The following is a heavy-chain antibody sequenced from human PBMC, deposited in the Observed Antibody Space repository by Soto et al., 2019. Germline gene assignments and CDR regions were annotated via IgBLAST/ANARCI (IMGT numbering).Heavy chain of an antibody. CDR2: INYSGNT. J-gene: IGHJ4*02. CDR1: GGSFSNFH. D-gene: IGHD4-4*01. Sequence: SETLSLTCAVFGGSFSNFHSTWIRQPPNKGLEWIGEINYSGNTHYTPSLENRVTITIKTSKSQISLKLNSVTAADTAIYYCVYSNYRFDYWGQGTLVTVSS. CDR3: VYSNYRFDY. V-gene: IGHV4-34*01.